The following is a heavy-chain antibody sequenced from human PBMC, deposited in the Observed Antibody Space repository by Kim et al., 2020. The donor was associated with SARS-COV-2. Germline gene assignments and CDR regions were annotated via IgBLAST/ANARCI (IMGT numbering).Heavy chain of an antibody. CDR2: INHSGST. J-gene: IGHJ4*02. V-gene: IGHV4-34*01. CDR1: GGSFSGYY. Sequence: SETLSLTCAVYGGSFSGYYWSWIRQPPGKGLEWIGEINHSGSTNYNPSLKSRVTISVDTSKNQFSLKLSSVTAADTAVYYCASGPYSSGHYFDYWGQGTLVTVSS. D-gene: IGHD6-19*01. CDR3: ASGPYSSGHYFDY.